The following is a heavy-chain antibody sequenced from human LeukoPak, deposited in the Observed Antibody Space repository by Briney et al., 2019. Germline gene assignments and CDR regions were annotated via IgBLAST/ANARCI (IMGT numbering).Heavy chain of an antibody. CDR2: IHWNDDE. D-gene: IGHD3-16*01. V-gene: IGHV2-5*01. Sequence: SAPTLVKPTQTLTLTCTFSEFSLSSSGVGVAWIRQPPGKALEWLTVIHWNDDERYSPSLKSRLTITKDTSQNQVVLTMTNMDLVDTATYYCAHRGFCGWGFCHGGLDYWGQGTPVTVSS. CDR3: AHRGFCGWGFCHGGLDY. J-gene: IGHJ4*02. CDR1: EFSLSSSGVG.